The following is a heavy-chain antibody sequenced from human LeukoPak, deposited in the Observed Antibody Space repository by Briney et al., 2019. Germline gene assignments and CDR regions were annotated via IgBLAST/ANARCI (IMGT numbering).Heavy chain of an antibody. Sequence: GGSLRLSCAASGFTFSNYAMSWVRQAPGKGLEWVSGIIGNGGSAYYADSVKGRFTISRDNSKNTLYLQTNSLRAEDTAVYYCACYSGSDFDYWGQGTLVTVSS. CDR2: IIGNGGSA. J-gene: IGHJ4*02. CDR3: ACYSGSDFDY. CDR1: GFTFSNYA. V-gene: IGHV3-23*01. D-gene: IGHD6-19*01.